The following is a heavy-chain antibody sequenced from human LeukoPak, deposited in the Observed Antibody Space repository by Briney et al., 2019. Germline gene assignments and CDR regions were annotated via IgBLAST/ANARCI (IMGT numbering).Heavy chain of an antibody. J-gene: IGHJ4*02. Sequence: SETLSLTCTVSGGSISSYYWSWIRQPPGKGLEWIGYIYYSGSTNYNPSLKSRVTISVDTSKNQFSLKLSSVTAADTAVYYCARARGSVDAFDYWGQGTPVTVSS. CDR3: ARARGSVDAFDY. CDR1: GGSISSYY. V-gene: IGHV4-59*01. D-gene: IGHD5/OR15-5a*01. CDR2: IYYSGST.